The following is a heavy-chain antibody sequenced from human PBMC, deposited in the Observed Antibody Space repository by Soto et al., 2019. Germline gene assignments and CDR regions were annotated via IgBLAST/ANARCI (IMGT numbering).Heavy chain of an antibody. J-gene: IGHJ4*02. D-gene: IGHD5-12*01. V-gene: IGHV1-2*04. CDR3: ARDLAISIFDY. CDR2: INPKSGAT. Sequence: ASVKVSCNTSGYTFIDYYVHWVRQAPGQGLEWMGWINPKSGATNSAPKFQGWVTMTRDTSISTAYMVMRRLRSDDTAVYYCARDLAISIFDYWGQGTLVTVSS. CDR1: GYTFIDYY.